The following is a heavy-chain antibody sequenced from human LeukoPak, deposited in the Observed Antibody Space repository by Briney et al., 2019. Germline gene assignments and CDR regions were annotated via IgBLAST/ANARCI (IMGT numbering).Heavy chain of an antibody. CDR1: GGTFSSYT. CDR3: ARETIPSSSSYFDY. Sequence: SVKVSCKASGGTFSSYTISWVRQAPGQGLEWMGRIIPILGIANYAQKFQGRVTITADKSMSTAYMELSSLRSEDTAVYYCARETIPSSSSYFDYWGQGTLVTVSS. CDR2: IIPILGIA. V-gene: IGHV1-69*04. D-gene: IGHD6-13*01. J-gene: IGHJ4*02.